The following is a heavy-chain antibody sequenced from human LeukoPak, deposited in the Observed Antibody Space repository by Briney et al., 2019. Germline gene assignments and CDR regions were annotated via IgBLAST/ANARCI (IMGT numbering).Heavy chain of an antibody. Sequence: GGSLRLSCAASGFTFVNYEMNWVRQAPGKGLEWVSYISSSGRITHYADSVKGRFTISRDNAKNSLYLQLNSLRVEDTAVYYCARDLGTSAITGYWGQGTLVTVPS. CDR3: ARDLGTSAITGY. CDR1: GFTFVNYE. CDR2: ISSSGRIT. J-gene: IGHJ4*02. V-gene: IGHV3-48*03. D-gene: IGHD7-27*01.